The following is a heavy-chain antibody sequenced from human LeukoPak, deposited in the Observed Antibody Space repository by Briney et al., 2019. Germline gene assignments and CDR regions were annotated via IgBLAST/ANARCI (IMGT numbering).Heavy chain of an antibody. Sequence: ASVTVSYKASVYTFTGYYIHWVRQAPGQGLEWMGWINPNSGDTHYAQKLQGRVTVTRDTSISPAYMELNRLRSDDTAVYYCARDWDYYNSRNFRSKWFDPWGQGTLVTVSS. CDR3: ARDWDYYNSRNFRSKWFDP. CDR2: INPNSGDT. D-gene: IGHD3-10*01. CDR1: VYTFTGYY. V-gene: IGHV1-2*02. J-gene: IGHJ5*02.